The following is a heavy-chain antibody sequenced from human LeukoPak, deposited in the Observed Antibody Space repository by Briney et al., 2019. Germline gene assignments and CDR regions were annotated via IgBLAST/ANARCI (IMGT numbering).Heavy chain of an antibody. D-gene: IGHD3-10*01. J-gene: IGHJ6*02. CDR2: MNPNSGDT. V-gene: IGHV1-8*01. CDR1: GYTSTSYD. CDR3: ARRGMTISGVQIYYYYGLDV. Sequence: LVASVKVSCKASGYTSTSYDIHWVRQATGQGLEWMGWMNPNSGDTGFAQKFQGRVTMTTDTPISTAYMELSSLRSDDTAMYFCARRGMTISGVQIYYYYGLDVWGQGTTVTVSS.